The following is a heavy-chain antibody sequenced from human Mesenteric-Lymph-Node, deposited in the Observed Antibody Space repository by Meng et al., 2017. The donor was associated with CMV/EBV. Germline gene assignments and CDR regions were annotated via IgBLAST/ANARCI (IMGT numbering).Heavy chain of an antibody. J-gene: IGHJ4*02. D-gene: IGHD3-16*01. CDR2: IGHSGTST. Sequence: GGSLRLSCAASGFTFSNYGMTWVRQAPRRGLEWVSIIGHSGTSTYYADSVRGRFTVSRDNSENTLYLQMNSLRAEDTAVYYCAKVGVVPPSGDLDYWGQGTLVTVSS. CDR3: AKVGVVPPSGDLDY. V-gene: IGHV3-23*01. CDR1: GFTFSNYG.